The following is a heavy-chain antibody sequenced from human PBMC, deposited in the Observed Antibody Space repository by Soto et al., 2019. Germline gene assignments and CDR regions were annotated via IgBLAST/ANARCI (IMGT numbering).Heavy chain of an antibody. CDR1: GYTFTGYY. D-gene: IGHD2-15*01. Sequence: ASVEVSCKXSGYTFTGYYIHWVRQAPGQGLEWMGWINPNSGGTSYAQKFQGWVTMTRDTSISTAYMGLSRLISDDTAVYYCARDNCSGGSCYSDARMDVWGQGTTVTVSS. CDR2: INPNSGGT. V-gene: IGHV1-2*04. J-gene: IGHJ6*02. CDR3: ARDNCSGGSCYSDARMDV.